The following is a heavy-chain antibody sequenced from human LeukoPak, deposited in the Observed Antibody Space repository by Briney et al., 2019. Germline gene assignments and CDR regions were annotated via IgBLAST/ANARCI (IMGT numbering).Heavy chain of an antibody. CDR1: GFTFSNYG. CDR2: IRYDGSNK. J-gene: IGHJ6*03. Sequence: GGSLRLSCAASGFTFSNYGMHWVRQAQGKGLEWVAFIRYDGSNKYCADSVKGRFTVSRDNTKNTLYLQMNSLRAEDTAAYYCAKEKNDYSDYSYMDVWGKGTTVTVSS. V-gene: IGHV3-30*02. D-gene: IGHD4-11*01. CDR3: AKEKNDYSDYSYMDV.